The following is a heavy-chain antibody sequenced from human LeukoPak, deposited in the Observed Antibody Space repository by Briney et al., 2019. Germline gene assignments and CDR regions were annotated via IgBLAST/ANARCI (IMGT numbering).Heavy chain of an antibody. Sequence: PSETLSLTCTVSGGSFSSYYWTWIRQPAGKRLEWICRIYSSGSTNYNPSLRSRVTISVDKSKNQFSLNLSSVTAADTGVYYCAREYTSTSGRHFDYWGQGTLVTVPS. CDR2: IYSSGST. D-gene: IGHD6-6*01. J-gene: IGHJ4*02. CDR1: GGSFSSYY. V-gene: IGHV4-4*07. CDR3: AREYTSTSGRHFDY.